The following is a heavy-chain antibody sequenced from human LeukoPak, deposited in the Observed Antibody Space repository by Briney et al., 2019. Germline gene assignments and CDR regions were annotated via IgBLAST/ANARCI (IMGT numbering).Heavy chain of an antibody. Sequence: ASVKVSCKASGYTFTSYDINWVRQATGQGLQWMGWINPNSGNTGYAQKFQGRITITRNTSISTVYMELSSLRSEDTAVYYCARGPPTAQYFQHWGQGTLVTVSS. CDR3: ARGPPTAQYFQH. V-gene: IGHV1-8*03. J-gene: IGHJ1*01. D-gene: IGHD1-1*01. CDR2: INPNSGNT. CDR1: GYTFTSYD.